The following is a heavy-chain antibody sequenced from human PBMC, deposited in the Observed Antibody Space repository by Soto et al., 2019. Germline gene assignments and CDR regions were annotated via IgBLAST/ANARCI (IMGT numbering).Heavy chain of an antibody. CDR1: GGTFSSYA. CDR3: ARNIVVVTALHWYFDL. J-gene: IGHJ2*01. V-gene: IGHV1-69*12. Sequence: QVQLVQSGAEVKKPGSSVKVSCKASGGTFSSYAISWVRQAPGQGLEWMGGIIPIFGTANYAQKFQGRVTITADESTSTGYMERRSLRSEDTAVYYGARNIVVVTALHWYFDLWGRGTLVTVSS. D-gene: IGHD2-21*02. CDR2: IIPIFGTA.